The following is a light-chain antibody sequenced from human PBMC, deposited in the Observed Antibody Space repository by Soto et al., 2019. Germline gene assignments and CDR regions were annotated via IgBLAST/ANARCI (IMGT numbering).Light chain of an antibody. CDR3: QQYDTLPPT. CDR1: QAIRNY. CDR2: GGS. J-gene: IGKJ4*01. Sequence: DIQMTQSPSSLSASVGDRVTITCQASQAIRNYLNWYQQRPGTAPKLLIYGGSTLETGVPSRFSGRGSAADFTLTISSLQPEDIATYYCQQYDTLPPTFGGGTKV. V-gene: IGKV1-33*01.